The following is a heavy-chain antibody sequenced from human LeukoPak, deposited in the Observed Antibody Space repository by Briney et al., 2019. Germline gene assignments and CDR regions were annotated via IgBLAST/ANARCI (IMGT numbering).Heavy chain of an antibody. CDR2: IYPGDSDT. CDR3: ARRTGTYFDY. V-gene: IGHV5-51*01. J-gene: IGHJ4*02. Sequence: RGESLKISCTGCGCSFTRYLNGWVRQMPGKGLEWMGIIYPGDSDTRYSPSFQGQVTISADKSISTAYLQWSSLKASDTAMYYCARRTGTYFDYWGQGTLVTVSS. CDR1: GCSFTRYL. D-gene: IGHD1-14*01.